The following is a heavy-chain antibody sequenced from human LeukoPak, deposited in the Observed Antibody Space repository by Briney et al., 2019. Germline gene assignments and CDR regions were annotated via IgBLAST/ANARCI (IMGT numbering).Heavy chain of an antibody. J-gene: IGHJ6*03. CDR1: GGSFSGYY. V-gene: IGHV4-34*01. CDR2: INHSGST. Sequence: SEALSLTCAVSGGSFSGYYWSWIRQSPGKGLEWIGEINHSGSTNYNPSLKSRVTISLDTSKNQFSLKLSSLTAADTAVYFCARLRGYGYYSYMDVWYKGTTVTISS. CDR3: ARLRGYGYYSYMDV. D-gene: IGHD3-22*01.